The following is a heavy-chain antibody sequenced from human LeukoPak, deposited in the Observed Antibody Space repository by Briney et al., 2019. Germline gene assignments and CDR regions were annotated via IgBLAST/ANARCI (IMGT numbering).Heavy chain of an antibody. Sequence: GSLRLSCEASGLRFSNARMTWVRQAPGKGLEWVCRIKRKTDGGTTDYAAPVKDRFTISRDDSKNTLYLQMNSLKTEDTGLYYCTTGGGCSGGTCYSIAYWGQGTLVTVSS. CDR3: TTGGGCSGGTCYSIAY. CDR1: GLRFSNAR. V-gene: IGHV3-15*01. CDR2: IKRKTDGGTT. J-gene: IGHJ4*02. D-gene: IGHD2-15*01.